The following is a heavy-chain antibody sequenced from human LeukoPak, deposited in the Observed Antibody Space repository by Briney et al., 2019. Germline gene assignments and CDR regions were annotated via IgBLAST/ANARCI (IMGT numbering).Heavy chain of an antibody. D-gene: IGHD3-3*01. CDR3: ARDHRESFYDFWSAFDP. V-gene: IGHV4-61*02. Sequence: PSQTLSLTCIVSVGSISSGNYYWGWLRQPAGTGLEWIGRIYTSGSTNYNPSLKSRLTISLDTSKNQFSLKLSSVTAADTAVYYCARDHRESFYDFWSAFDPWGQGTLVTVSS. CDR1: VGSISSGNYY. J-gene: IGHJ5*02. CDR2: IYTSGST.